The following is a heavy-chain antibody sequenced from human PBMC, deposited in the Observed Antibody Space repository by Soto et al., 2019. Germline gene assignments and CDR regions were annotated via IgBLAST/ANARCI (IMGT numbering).Heavy chain of an antibody. D-gene: IGHD2-2*01. CDR1: GFTFSNYY. Sequence: PGGSLRLSCAVSGFTFSNYYMTWIRQAPGKGLEWVSYISSSSGYTNYTDSVKGRFTISRDNAKNSLYLQMNSLRAEDTAVYYCARGALCSSTNCFGSGAFDIWGQGTMVTVSS. V-gene: IGHV3-11*06. J-gene: IGHJ3*02. CDR3: ARGALCSSTNCFGSGAFDI. CDR2: ISSSSGYT.